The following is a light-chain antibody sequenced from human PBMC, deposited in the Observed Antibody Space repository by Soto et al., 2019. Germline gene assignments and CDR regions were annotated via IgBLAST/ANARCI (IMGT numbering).Light chain of an antibody. CDR3: QHSSSYSRT. CDR2: DAS. CDR1: QIISNS. V-gene: IGKV1-5*01. J-gene: IGKJ1*01. Sequence: DIPMSQSPSTLSASVGDRVTITCRASQIISNSLAWYQQKPGKAPKLLISDASTLERGVPSRFSGSGSGTEFTLTIISLQPDDFATYYCQHSSSYSRTFGQGTNVAIK.